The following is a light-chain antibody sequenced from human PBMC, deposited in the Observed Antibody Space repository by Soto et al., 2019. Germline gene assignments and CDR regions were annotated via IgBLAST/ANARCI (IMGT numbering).Light chain of an antibody. Sequence: SYELTQPPSVSVSPGQTASISCSGDKLGDKYACWYQQKPGQSPVLVISQDSKRPSGIPERFSGSNSANTATLTISGTQAMDEADYYCQAWDNSLVVFGGGTKLTVL. CDR1: KLGDKY. CDR3: QAWDNSLVV. J-gene: IGLJ2*01. V-gene: IGLV3-1*01. CDR2: QDS.